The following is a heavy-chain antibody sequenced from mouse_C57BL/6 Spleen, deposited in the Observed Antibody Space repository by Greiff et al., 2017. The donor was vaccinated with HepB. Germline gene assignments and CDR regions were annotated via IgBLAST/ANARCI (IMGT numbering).Heavy chain of an antibody. J-gene: IGHJ2*01. Sequence: QVQLQQSGAELARPGASVKMSCKASGYTFTSYTMHWVKQRPGQGLEWIGYINPSSGYTKYNQKFTDKATLTADKSSSTAYMQLSSLTSEDSAVYYCARTTTVVATYYFDYWGQGTTLTVSS. CDR1: GYTFTSYT. CDR2: INPSSGYT. V-gene: IGHV1-4*01. D-gene: IGHD1-1*01. CDR3: ARTTTVVATYYFDY.